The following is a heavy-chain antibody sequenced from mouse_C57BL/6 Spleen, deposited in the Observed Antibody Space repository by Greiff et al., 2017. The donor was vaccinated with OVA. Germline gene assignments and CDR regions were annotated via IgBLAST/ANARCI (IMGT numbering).Heavy chain of an antibody. J-gene: IGHJ1*03. D-gene: IGHD2-1*01. CDR2: INPSNGGT. Sequence: VQLQQPGTELVKPGASVKLSCKASGYTFTSYWMHWVKQRPGQGLEWIGNINPSNGGTNYNEKFKSKATLTVDKSSRTAYMQLSSLTSEDSAVYYCAREGGSLNYFYWYFDVWGTGTTVTVSS. V-gene: IGHV1-53*01. CDR3: AREGGSLNYFYWYFDV. CDR1: GYTFTSYW.